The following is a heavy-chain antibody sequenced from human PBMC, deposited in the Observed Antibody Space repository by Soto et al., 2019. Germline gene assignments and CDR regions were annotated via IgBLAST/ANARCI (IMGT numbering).Heavy chain of an antibody. Sequence: ASVKVSCKASGYTFTSYCISWVRQAPGQGLEWMGWISAYNGNTNYAQKLQGRVTMTTDTSTSTAYMGLRSLRSDDTAVYYCGVLMVYAIHDYWGQGTLVTVSS. V-gene: IGHV1-18*01. CDR1: GYTFTSYC. D-gene: IGHD2-8*01. J-gene: IGHJ4*02. CDR2: ISAYNGNT. CDR3: GVLMVYAIHDY.